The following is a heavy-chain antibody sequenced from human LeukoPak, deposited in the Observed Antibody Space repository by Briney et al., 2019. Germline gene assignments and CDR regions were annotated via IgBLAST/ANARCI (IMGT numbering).Heavy chain of an antibody. J-gene: IGHJ6*02. Sequence: ASVKVSCKASGYTFTGYAMHWVRQAPGQRLEWMGWINAGNGNTKYSQKFQGRVTITRDTSASTAYMELSSLRSEDTAVYYCASALPEADRPLGIDYYYYYYGMDVWDQGTTVTVSS. CDR1: GYTFTGYA. CDR2: INAGNGNT. V-gene: IGHV1-3*01. D-gene: IGHD1-14*01. CDR3: ASALPEADRPLGIDYYYYYYGMDV.